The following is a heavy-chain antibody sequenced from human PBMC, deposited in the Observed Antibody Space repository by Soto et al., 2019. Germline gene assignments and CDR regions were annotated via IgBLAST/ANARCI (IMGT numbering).Heavy chain of an antibody. V-gene: IGHV1-24*01. CDR1: GYTLTELS. J-gene: IGHJ5*02. Sequence: AAVKVSCKVSGYTLTELSMHWVRQAPGKGLEWMGGFDPEDGETIYAQKFQGRVTMTEDTSTDTAYMELSSLRSEDTAVYYCATQCSSTSCHGFNWFDPWGQGTLVTVSS. CDR3: ATQCSSTSCHGFNWFDP. CDR2: FDPEDGET. D-gene: IGHD2-2*01.